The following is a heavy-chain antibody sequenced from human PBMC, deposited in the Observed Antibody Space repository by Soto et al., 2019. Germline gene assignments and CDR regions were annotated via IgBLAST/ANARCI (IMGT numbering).Heavy chain of an antibody. Sequence: GGSLRLSCAASGFTFSSYAMSWVRQAPGKGLEWVSAISGSGGSTYYADSVKGRCAISRDNSKNTLYLQMNSLRAEDTAVYYCAKESYSSSWYDPDYYYYMDVWGKGTTVTVSS. V-gene: IGHV3-23*01. CDR1: GFTFSSYA. CDR2: ISGSGGST. CDR3: AKESYSSSWYDPDYYYYMDV. D-gene: IGHD6-13*01. J-gene: IGHJ6*03.